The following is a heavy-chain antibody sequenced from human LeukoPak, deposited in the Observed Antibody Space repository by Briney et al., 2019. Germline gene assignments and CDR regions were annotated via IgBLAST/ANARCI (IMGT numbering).Heavy chain of an antibody. Sequence: ASVKVSCKASGYTFTSYYMHWVRPAPGQGLEWMGWINPNSGGTNYAQKFQGRVTMTRDTSISTAYMELSRLRSDDTAVYYCARDRRVGCSSTSCYSSHYYYYYMDVWGKGTTVTVSS. CDR2: INPNSGGT. J-gene: IGHJ6*03. V-gene: IGHV1-2*02. D-gene: IGHD2-2*02. CDR3: ARDRRVGCSSTSCYSSHYYYYYMDV. CDR1: GYTFTSYY.